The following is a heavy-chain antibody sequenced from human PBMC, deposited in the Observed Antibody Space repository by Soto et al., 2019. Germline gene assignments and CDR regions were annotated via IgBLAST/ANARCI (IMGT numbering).Heavy chain of an antibody. D-gene: IGHD6-13*01. CDR1: GYTFTTYG. J-gene: IGHJ6*02. CDR3: ARWLAAAGTGGMDV. CDR2: INTYNGDS. Sequence: ASVKVSCKASGYTFTTYGFSWVRQAPGQGLEWMGWINTYNGDSFYAQKLQGRVSMTTDTSTSTAYMELRSLRSDDTAIYYCARWLAAAGTGGMDVWGQGTTVTVSS. V-gene: IGHV1-18*01.